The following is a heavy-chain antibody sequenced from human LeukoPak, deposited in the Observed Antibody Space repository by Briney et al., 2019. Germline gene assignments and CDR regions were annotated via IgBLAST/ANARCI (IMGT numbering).Heavy chain of an antibody. CDR2: INSVGSST. D-gene: IGHD6-19*01. Sequence: GGSLRLSCAASGFTFSSFLMHWVRQAPGKGLVWVSRINSVGSSTSYADSVKGRFTISRDNAKNTLYLQMNSLRAEDTAVYYCARERTSGWDAFDFWGQGTLVTVSS. J-gene: IGHJ4*02. V-gene: IGHV3-74*01. CDR3: ARERTSGWDAFDF. CDR1: GFTFSSFL.